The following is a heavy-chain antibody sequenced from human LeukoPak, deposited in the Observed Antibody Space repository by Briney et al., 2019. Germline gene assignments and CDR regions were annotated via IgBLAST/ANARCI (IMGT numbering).Heavy chain of an antibody. V-gene: IGHV1-69*13. CDR1: GGTFSSYA. J-gene: IGHJ5*02. D-gene: IGHD3-16*01. CDR2: IIPIFGTA. CDR3: ARKPLRSEGWFDP. Sequence: SVKVSCKASGGTFSSYAISWVRQAPGQGLEWMGGIIPIFGTANYAQKFQGRVTITADESTSTAYMELSSLRSEDTAVYYCARKPLRSEGWFDPWGQGTLVTVSS.